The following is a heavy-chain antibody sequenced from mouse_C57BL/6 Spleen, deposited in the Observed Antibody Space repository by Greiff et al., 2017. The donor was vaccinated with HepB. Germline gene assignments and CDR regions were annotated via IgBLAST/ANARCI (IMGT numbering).Heavy chain of an antibody. CDR2: ISNGGGST. CDR3: ARRGTLGFDY. D-gene: IGHD2-10*02. J-gene: IGHJ2*01. Sequence: EVQGVESGGGLVQPGGSLKLSCAASGFTFSDYYMYWVRQTPEKRLEWVAYISNGGGSTYYPDTVKGRFTISRDNAKNTLYLQMSRLKSEDTAMYYCARRGTLGFDYWGQGTTLTVSS. CDR1: GFTFSDYY. V-gene: IGHV5-12*01.